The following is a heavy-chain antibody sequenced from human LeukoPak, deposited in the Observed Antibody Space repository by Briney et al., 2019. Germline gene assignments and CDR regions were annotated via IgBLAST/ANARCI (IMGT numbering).Heavy chain of an antibody. J-gene: IGHJ4*02. V-gene: IGHV1-18*01. CDR2: ISAYSGNT. CDR3: ARRTSSGWYSGNFDY. CDR1: GYTFTGYG. D-gene: IGHD6-19*01. Sequence: ASVKVSCKASGYTFTGYGISWVRQAPGQGLEWMGWISAYSGNTNYAQKLQGRVTMTTDTSTSTAYMELRSLRSDDTAVYYCARRTSSGWYSGNFDYWGQGTLVTVSS.